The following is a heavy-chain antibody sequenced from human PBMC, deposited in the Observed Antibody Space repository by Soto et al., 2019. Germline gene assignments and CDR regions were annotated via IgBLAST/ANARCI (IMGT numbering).Heavy chain of an antibody. CDR3: ARGGTVVTDAFDI. CDR1: GYTFTGYY. V-gene: IGHV1-2*04. D-gene: IGHD2-15*01. CDR2: INPNSGGT. J-gene: IGHJ3*02. Sequence: QVQLVQSGAEVKKPGASVKVSCKASGYTFTGYYMHWVRQAPGQGLEWMGWINPNSGGTNYAQKFQGWVTMTRDTSSSTAYMKLSRLRTDNTAVYYCARGGTVVTDAFDIWGQGTMVTDSS.